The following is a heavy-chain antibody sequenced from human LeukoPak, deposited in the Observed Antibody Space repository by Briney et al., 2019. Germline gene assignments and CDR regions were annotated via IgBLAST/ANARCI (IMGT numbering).Heavy chain of an antibody. CDR1: GGTFSSYA. CDR3: ARDQSRDNWNDYGMDV. Sequence: GASVKVSCKASGGTFSSYAISWVRQAPGQGLEWMGRIIPILGIANYAQKFQGRVTITADKSTSTAYMELSSLRSEDTAVYCCARDQSRDNWNDYGMDVWAKGPRSPSP. V-gene: IGHV1-69*04. D-gene: IGHD1-1*01. CDR2: IIPILGIA. J-gene: IGHJ6*02.